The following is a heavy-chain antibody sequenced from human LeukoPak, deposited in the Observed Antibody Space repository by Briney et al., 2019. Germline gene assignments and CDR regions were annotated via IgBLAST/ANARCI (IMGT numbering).Heavy chain of an antibody. CDR1: GFTFSNAW. D-gene: IGHD3-10*01. Sequence: PGGSLRLSCAASGFTFSNAWMTWVRQAPGKGLEWVANIHRDGSEKYFVDSVRGRFTISRDDARDSLYLQMNSLRAEDTAVYYCVRGSSGTVVRGVAWAWFDPWGQGTLVTVSS. CDR2: IHRDGSEK. J-gene: IGHJ5*02. V-gene: IGHV3-7*05. CDR3: VRGSSGTVVRGVAWAWFDP.